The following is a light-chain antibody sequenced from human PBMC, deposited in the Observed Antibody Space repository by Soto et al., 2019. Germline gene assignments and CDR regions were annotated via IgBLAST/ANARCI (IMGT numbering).Light chain of an antibody. CDR1: QNINDL. J-gene: IGKJ1*01. CDR3: QQYGANSPWT. Sequence: DIQVTQSPSTLSASVGDRVTISCRASQNINDLLAWYQQKSGKAPKVLIYKASSLESGVPSRFSDSGSGTEFTLTISSLQTEDFATYYCQQYGANSPWTFGQGTKVEIK. CDR2: KAS. V-gene: IGKV1-5*03.